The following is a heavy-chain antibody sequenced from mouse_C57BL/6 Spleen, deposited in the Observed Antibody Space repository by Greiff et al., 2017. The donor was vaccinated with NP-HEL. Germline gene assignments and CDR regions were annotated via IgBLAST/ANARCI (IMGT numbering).Heavy chain of an antibody. Sequence: EVKLKQSGHELVKPGASVKIHCKASGYTFTDYNMDWAKQSHGKSLEWIGDINPNNGGTSYKQKFKGKAKLTVDTSSSTAYMELRSLTSEDTAVYHVAGKREAKGFDSWGQGTTLTGAS. CDR3: AGKREAKGFDS. CDR2: INPNNGGT. V-gene: IGHV1-18*01. J-gene: IGHJ2*01. CDR1: GYTFTDYN.